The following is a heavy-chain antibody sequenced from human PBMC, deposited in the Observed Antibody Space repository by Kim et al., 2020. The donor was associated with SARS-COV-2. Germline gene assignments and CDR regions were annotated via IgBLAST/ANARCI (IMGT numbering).Heavy chain of an antibody. J-gene: IGHJ4*02. V-gene: IGHV4-34*01. CDR2: INHSGST. CDR1: GGSFSGYY. CDR3: ACCDVDTATNRNCYYFDY. Sequence: SETLSLTCAVYGGSFSGYYWSWIRQPPGKGLEWIGEINHSGSTNYNPSLKSRVTISVDTSKNQFSLKLSSVTAADTAVYYCACCDVDTATNRNCYYFDYWGQGTLVTVSS. D-gene: IGHD5-18*01.